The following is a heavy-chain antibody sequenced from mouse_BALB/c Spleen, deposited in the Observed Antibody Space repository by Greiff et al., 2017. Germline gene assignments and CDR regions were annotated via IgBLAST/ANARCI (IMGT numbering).Heavy chain of an antibody. CDR3: TREGGDY. CDR2: IDPSDSYT. CDR1: GYTFTSYW. Sequence: VQLQQSGPELVKPGASVKMSCKASGYTFTSYWMHWVKQRPGQGLEWIGVIDPSDSYTSYNQKFKGKATLTVDTSSSTAYMQLSSLTSEDSAVYYCTREGGDYWGQGTTLTVSS. J-gene: IGHJ2*01. V-gene: IGHV1S127*01.